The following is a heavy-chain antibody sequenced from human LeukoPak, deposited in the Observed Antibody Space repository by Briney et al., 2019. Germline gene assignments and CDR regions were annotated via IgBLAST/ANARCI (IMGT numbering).Heavy chain of an antibody. CDR1: GFTFSSYS. J-gene: IGHJ4*02. CDR2: ISSTSSTI. V-gene: IGHV3-48*01. Sequence: GGSLRLSCAASGFTFSSYSMNWVRQAPGKGLEWVSYISSTSSTIYYADSVKGRFTISRDNSKNTLYLQMNSLRAEDTAVYYCAKDRQDYDSGDYFDYWGQGTLVTVSS. D-gene: IGHD3-22*01. CDR3: AKDRQDYDSGDYFDY.